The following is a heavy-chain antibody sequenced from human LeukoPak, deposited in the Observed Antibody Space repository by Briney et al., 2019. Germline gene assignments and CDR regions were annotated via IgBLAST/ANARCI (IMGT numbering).Heavy chain of an antibody. CDR1: GFTFSSYS. D-gene: IGHD3-22*01. V-gene: IGHV3-48*04. CDR3: ARATHYYESSGYDY. CDR2: ISSSSSTI. J-gene: IGHJ4*02. Sequence: GGSLRLSCAASGFTFSSYSMNWVRQAPGKGLEWVSYISSSSSTIYYADSVKGRFTISRDNAKNSLYLQMNSLRAEDTALYYCARATHYYESSGYDYWGQGTLVTVSS.